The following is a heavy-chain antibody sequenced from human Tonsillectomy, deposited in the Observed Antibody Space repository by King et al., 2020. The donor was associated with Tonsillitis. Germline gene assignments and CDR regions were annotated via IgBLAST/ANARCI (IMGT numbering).Heavy chain of an antibody. J-gene: IGHJ3*02. CDR1: GGSFSGYY. Sequence: VQLQQWGAGLLKPSETLSLTCAVYGGSFSGYYWSWIRQSPGKGLEWIVEINHSGSTNYNPSLKSRVTISVDTSKNHFSLKQSPVTAADTAVYYCARGGYTYAYRNDAFDIWGQGTMVTVSS. CDR2: INHSGST. CDR3: ARGGYTYAYRNDAFDI. V-gene: IGHV4-34*01. D-gene: IGHD3-16*01.